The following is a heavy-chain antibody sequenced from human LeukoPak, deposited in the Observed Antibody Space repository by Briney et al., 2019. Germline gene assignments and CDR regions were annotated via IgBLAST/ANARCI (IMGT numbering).Heavy chain of an antibody. J-gene: IGHJ4*02. V-gene: IGHV3-30*02. CDR3: AKDMTAAAGDDYFDY. CDR1: GFTFSSYG. CDR2: IWYDGSNK. Sequence: GGSLRLSCAASGFTFSSYGMHWVRQAPGKGLEWVAVIWYDGSNKYYADSVKGRFTISRDNSKNTLYLQMNSLRAEDTAVYYCAKDMTAAAGDDYFDYWGQGTLVPGS. D-gene: IGHD6-13*01.